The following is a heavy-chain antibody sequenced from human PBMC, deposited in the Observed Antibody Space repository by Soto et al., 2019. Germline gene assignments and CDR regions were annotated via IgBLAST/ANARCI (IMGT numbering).Heavy chain of an antibody. J-gene: IGHJ4*02. Sequence: QAQVVQSGAEVRKPGSSVKLSCKASGGTFNSYAIAWVRQAPGQGLEWMGGIIPYYNTLNYAQKFQDRVTVTADASTNTVYMELSSLRSDDTAVYFCASGASRWYPYFFDSWAQGTLVTVSS. D-gene: IGHD6-13*01. CDR1: GGTFNSYA. CDR3: ASGASRWYPYFFDS. CDR2: IIPYYNTL. V-gene: IGHV1-69*01.